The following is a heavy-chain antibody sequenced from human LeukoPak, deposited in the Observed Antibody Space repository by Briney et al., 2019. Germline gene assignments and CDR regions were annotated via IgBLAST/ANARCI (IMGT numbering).Heavy chain of an antibody. CDR1: RYTFTGYY. J-gene: IGHJ4*02. CDR2: INPNSGGT. D-gene: IGHD5-12*01. CDR3: ARTYGSGYDYYFDY. V-gene: IGHV1-2*02. Sequence: ASLKLSCKASRYTFTGYYMHWVRQAPGPGLEWRGWINPNSGGTNYAQKFQGRVTMTRDTSISTAYMELSRLRSDDTAVYYCARTYGSGYDYYFDYWGQGTLVTVSS.